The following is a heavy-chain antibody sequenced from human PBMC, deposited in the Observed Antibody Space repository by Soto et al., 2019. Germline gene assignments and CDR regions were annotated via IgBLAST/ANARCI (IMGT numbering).Heavy chain of an antibody. CDR1: GGSIISSRYY. D-gene: IGHD2-21*02. CDR3: ARHTSNIVVVTCYAFDI. V-gene: IGHV4-39*01. J-gene: IGHJ3*02. CDR2: VYYSGSS. Sequence: SETLSLTCTVSGGSIISSRYYWGWIPQPPGKELEWIGSVYYSGSSYYNPSLKSRFTLSVDTSKNQFSLMLSSVTAADTAVYYCARHTSNIVVVTCYAFDIWGQGTMVT.